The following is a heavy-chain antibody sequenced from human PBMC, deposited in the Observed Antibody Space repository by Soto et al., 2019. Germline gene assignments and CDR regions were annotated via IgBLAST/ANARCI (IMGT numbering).Heavy chain of an antibody. CDR3: SRENWFQDY. V-gene: IGHV3-7*03. Sequence: GGSLRLSCAASGFSFSAYYMTWVRQAPGKGLEWVASIKSDGSEQYYVDSVKGRFTIPRDNAKNSLYLQMNSLRAGDTGLYYCSRENWFQDYWGQGTLVTISS. D-gene: IGHD3-10*01. J-gene: IGHJ4*02. CDR1: GFSFSAYY. CDR2: IKSDGSEQ.